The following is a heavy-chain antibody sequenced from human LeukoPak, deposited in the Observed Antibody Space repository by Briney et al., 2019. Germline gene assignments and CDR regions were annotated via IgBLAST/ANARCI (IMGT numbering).Heavy chain of an antibody. Sequence: GGSLRLSCAASGFTFSDYGMRWVRQAPGKGLEWVAVVSYDGSNKYYADSVKGRFTISRDNSKNTLSLQMNSLRAEDTAVYYCAKDDAYSSSWYALDIWGQGTMVTVSS. V-gene: IGHV3-30*18. CDR2: VSYDGSNK. CDR3: AKDDAYSSSWYALDI. CDR1: GFTFSDYG. D-gene: IGHD6-13*01. J-gene: IGHJ3*02.